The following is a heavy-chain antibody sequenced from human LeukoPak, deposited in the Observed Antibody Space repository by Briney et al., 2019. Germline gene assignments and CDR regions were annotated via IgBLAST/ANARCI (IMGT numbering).Heavy chain of an antibody. J-gene: IGHJ6*02. D-gene: IGHD2/OR15-2a*01. Sequence: GGSLRLSCAASGFTFSSYWMHWLRQEPRKGLVWVSRISTDGSSRSYADSVKGRFTISRDNGKNTLYLQMNSLRAEDTAVYYCASYLTSIPSGMDVWGQGATLTVSS. V-gene: IGHV3-74*01. CDR3: ASYLTSIPSGMDV. CDR1: GFTFSSYW. CDR2: ISTDGSSR.